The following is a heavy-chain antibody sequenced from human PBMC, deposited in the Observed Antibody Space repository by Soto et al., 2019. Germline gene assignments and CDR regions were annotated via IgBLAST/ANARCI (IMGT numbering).Heavy chain of an antibody. CDR1: GFTFSSYA. CDR3: VKLWLRVHDSFDI. CDR2: ISSNGGST. J-gene: IGHJ3*02. V-gene: IGHV3-64D*06. Sequence: GGSLRLSCSASGFTFSSYAMHWVRQAPGKGLEYVSAISSNGGSTYYADSVKGRFTISRDNSKNTLYLQMSSLRAEDTSGYEGVKLWLRVHDSFDIWGQGTMVTVSS. D-gene: IGHD6-19*01.